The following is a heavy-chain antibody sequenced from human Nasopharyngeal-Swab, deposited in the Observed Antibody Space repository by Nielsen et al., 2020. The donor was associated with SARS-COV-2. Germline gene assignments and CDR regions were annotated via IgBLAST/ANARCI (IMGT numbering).Heavy chain of an antibody. J-gene: IGHJ6*02. V-gene: IGHV4-59*01. CDR3: AKLAPHTDTTQYYYGSGSYYHYYYYGMDV. Sequence: WIRQPPGKGLEWIGYIYYSGSTNYNPSLKSRVTISVDTSKNQFSLKLSSVTAADTAVYYCAKLAPHTDTTQYYYGSGSYYHYYYYGMDVWGQGTTVIVSS. CDR2: IYYSGST. D-gene: IGHD3-10*01.